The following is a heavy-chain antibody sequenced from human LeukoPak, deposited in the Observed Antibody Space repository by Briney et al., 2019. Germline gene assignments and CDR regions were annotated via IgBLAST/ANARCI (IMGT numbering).Heavy chain of an antibody. CDR3: ARFRFYGSGSYYNH. D-gene: IGHD3-10*01. CDR1: GFSFTDYW. CDR2: IYPGDSQT. V-gene: IGHV5-51*01. J-gene: IGHJ5*02. Sequence: GESLKISCKGSGFSFTDYWIGWLRQMPGKGLEWMGLIYPGDSQTRYSPSFQGQVTLSVDKSISTAYLQWTSLMASDTAMYYCARFRFYGSGSYYNHWGQGTLVTVSS.